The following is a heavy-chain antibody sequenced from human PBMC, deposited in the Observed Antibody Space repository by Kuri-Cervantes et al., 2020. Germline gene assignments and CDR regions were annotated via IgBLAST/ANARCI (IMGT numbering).Heavy chain of an antibody. D-gene: IGHD2-2*01. J-gene: IGHJ5*02. Sequence: SVKVSCKASGGTFSSYAISWVRQAPGQGLEWMGGIIPIFGTANYAQKFQGRVTITADKSTSTAYMELSSLRSEDTAVYYCARSSLGYCSSTSCYLTDNWFDPWGQGTLVTVSS. CDR1: GGTFSSYA. CDR2: IIPIFGTA. V-gene: IGHV1-69*06. CDR3: ARSSLGYCSSTSCYLTDNWFDP.